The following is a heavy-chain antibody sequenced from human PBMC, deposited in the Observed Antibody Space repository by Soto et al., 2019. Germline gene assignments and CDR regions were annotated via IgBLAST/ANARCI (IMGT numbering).Heavy chain of an antibody. CDR1: GFTFSTHS. J-gene: IGHJ4*02. CDR2: ISSSSSNI. V-gene: IGHV3-48*02. CDR3: ARGREGFNYYLDY. Sequence: VGSLRLPCAPSGFTFSTHSMNWVRQAPGKGLEWVSHISSSSSNIYYADSVKGRFTISRDNAKNSLYLQMISLRDDDTAIYYCARGREGFNYYLDYWGQGTLVTVSS.